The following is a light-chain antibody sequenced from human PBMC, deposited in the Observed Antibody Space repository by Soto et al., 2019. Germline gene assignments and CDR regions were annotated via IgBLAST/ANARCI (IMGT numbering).Light chain of an antibody. J-gene: IGKJ4*01. V-gene: IGKV3-20*01. CDR2: DAS. CDR3: QQYGSSPLT. Sequence: EFVLTQSPGTLSLSPGERATLSCRVSQTVRNNYLAWYQQKPGQAPRLLIYDASSRATGIPDRFSGGGSGTDFTLTISRLEPEDFAVYYCQQYGSSPLTFGGGTKVDIK. CDR1: QTVRNNY.